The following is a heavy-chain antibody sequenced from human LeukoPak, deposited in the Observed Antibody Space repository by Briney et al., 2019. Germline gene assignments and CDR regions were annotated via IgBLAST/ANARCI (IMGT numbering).Heavy chain of an antibody. CDR1: GFTFSSYW. V-gene: IGHV3-49*04. J-gene: IGHJ4*02. CDR2: IRSKAYGGTT. D-gene: IGHD3-22*01. Sequence: GGSLRLSCAASGFTFSSYWMSWVRQAPGKGLEWVGFIRSKAYGGTTEYAASVKGRFTISRDDSKSIAYLQMNSLKTEDTAVYYCTRETTYYYDSSGYDYWGQGTLVTVSS. CDR3: TRETTYYYDSSGYDY.